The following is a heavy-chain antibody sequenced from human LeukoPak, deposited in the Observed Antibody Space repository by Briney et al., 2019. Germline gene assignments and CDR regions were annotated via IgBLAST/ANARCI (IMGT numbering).Heavy chain of an antibody. D-gene: IGHD5-18*01. J-gene: IGHJ4*02. CDR1: GGSISSYY. V-gene: IGHV4-59*08. CDR3: ARLRGYSYAYYFDY. Sequence: PSETLSLTRTASGGSISSYYWSWIRQPPGKGLEWIGYIYYSGSTNYNPSLKSRVTISVDTSKNQFSLKLSSVTAADTAVYYCARLRGYSYAYYFDYWGQGTLVTVSS. CDR2: IYYSGST.